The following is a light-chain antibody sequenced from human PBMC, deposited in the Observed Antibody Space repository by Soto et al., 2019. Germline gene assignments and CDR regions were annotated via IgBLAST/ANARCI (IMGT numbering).Light chain of an antibody. V-gene: IGKV3-15*01. Sequence: EIVMTQSPATLSVSPGERVTLSCRASQTVTTNLVWYHQKPGQAPRLLIYDASTRATGVPARYSGSGSGTEFTLTISGLQSDDFAVYYCQQFNNWPPWTFGQGTKVDI. J-gene: IGKJ1*01. CDR3: QQFNNWPPWT. CDR2: DAS. CDR1: QTVTTN.